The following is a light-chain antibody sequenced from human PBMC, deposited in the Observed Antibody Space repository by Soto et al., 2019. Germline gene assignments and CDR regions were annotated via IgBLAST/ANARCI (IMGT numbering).Light chain of an antibody. CDR2: WNS. J-gene: IGKJ3*01. CDR1: QSLLHSQGYNY. V-gene: IGKV2-28*01. Sequence: DLVMTQSPLSLPVTPGEPASISCRSSQSLLHSQGYNYLDWYLQKPGQPPQLLIFWNSKRASGVXDXXSVSGSGTDFTLKISRVEAEDVGIYYCMQALQTPFTFGPGTTVHIK. CDR3: MQALQTPFT.